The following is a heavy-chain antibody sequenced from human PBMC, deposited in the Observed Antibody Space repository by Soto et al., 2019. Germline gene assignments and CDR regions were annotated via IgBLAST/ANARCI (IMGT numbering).Heavy chain of an antibody. CDR2: ITGGDNTK. J-gene: IGHJ4*02. V-gene: IGHV3-48*01. CDR1: GFTFSTYA. Sequence: EVQRVESGGGLVQPGGSLRLSCAASGFTFSTYAMNWVRQAPGKGLEWVSYITGGDNTKYYADSVRGRFAISRDNAKNSLYLQMNSLRAEDTAVYFCARGDETVVLPGLFDFWGQGTLVSVSS. D-gene: IGHD2-2*01. CDR3: ARGDETVVLPGLFDF.